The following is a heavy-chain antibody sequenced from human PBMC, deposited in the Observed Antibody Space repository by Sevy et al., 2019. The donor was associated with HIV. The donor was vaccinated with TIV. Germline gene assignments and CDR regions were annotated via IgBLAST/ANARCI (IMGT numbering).Heavy chain of an antibody. CDR2: ISWNSVSL. D-gene: IGHD6-6*01. CDR3: AKDNRPATMSNSSYYYYYGMDV. Sequence: GGSLRLSCAASGFSFGDYAMHWVRQAPGKGLEWVSGISWNSVSLDYADSVKGRFTISRDNAKNSLFLQMNRLRSEDTALCYCAKDNRPATMSNSSYYYYYGMDVWGQGTTVTVSS. J-gene: IGHJ6*02. V-gene: IGHV3-9*01. CDR1: GFSFGDYA.